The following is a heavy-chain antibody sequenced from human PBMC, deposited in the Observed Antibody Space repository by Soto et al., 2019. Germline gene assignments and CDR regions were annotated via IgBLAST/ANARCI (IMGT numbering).Heavy chain of an antibody. V-gene: IGHV4-59*01. CDR2: LYNAGST. J-gene: IGHJ6*02. Sequence: SETLSLTCTVSCGSISRYYWSWIRQPPGKGLEWIGYLYNAGSTIYNPSLKSRVTISVDMSQNQFSLNLNYVTAADTAVYYCARASPVVTYVWGQGTTVTVSS. CDR3: ARASPVVTYV. D-gene: IGHD5-18*01. CDR1: CGSISRYY.